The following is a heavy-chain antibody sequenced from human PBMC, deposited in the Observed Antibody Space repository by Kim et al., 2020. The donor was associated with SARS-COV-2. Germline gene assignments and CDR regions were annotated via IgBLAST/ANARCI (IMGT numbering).Heavy chain of an antibody. CDR3: ARDRPGLFVSPLLDS. V-gene: IGHV3-48*03. CDR2: ISSSGSTI. J-gene: IGHJ5*01. Sequence: GGSLRLSCAASGFTFSSYEMNWVRQAPGKGLEWVSYISSSGSTIYYADSVKGRFTISRDNAKNSLYLQMNSLRAEDTAVYYGARDRPGLFVSPLLDSWGHGTPVTASS. D-gene: IGHD2-21*01. CDR1: GFTFSSYE.